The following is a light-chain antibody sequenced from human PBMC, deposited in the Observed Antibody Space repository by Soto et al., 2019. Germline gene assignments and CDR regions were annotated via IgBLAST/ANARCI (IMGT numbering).Light chain of an antibody. CDR3: QSYDSSLSGVV. CDR2: GNS. Sequence: QSVLTQPPSVSGAPGQRVTMSCSGSTSNIGAGYDVHWYQQLPGTAPKLLTYGNSNRPSGVPDRFSGSKSGTSASLAVTGLQAEDEADYYCQSYDSSLSGVVFGGGAKVTVL. V-gene: IGLV1-40*01. CDR1: TSNIGAGYD. J-gene: IGLJ2*01.